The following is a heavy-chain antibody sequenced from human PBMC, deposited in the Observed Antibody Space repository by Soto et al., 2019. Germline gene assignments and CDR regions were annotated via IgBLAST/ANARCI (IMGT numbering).Heavy chain of an antibody. CDR3: ARAWDYTYYYGMDV. V-gene: IGHV4-30-4*01. CDR1: GGSISSGDYY. Sequence: SETLSLTCTVSGGSISSGDYYWSWIRQPPGKGLGWIGYIYYSGSTYYNPSLKSRVTISVDTSKNQFSLKLSSVTAADTAVYYCARAWDYTYYYGMDVWGQGTTVTVSS. J-gene: IGHJ6*02. D-gene: IGHD4-4*01. CDR2: IYYSGST.